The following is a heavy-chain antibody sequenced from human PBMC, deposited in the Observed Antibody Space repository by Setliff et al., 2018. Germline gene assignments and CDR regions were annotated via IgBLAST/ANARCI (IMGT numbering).Heavy chain of an antibody. Sequence: PSETLSLTCAVSGYSISSGYYWGWIRQPPGKGLEWIGSIYHSGSTYYNPSLKSRVTISVDTSKNQFSLKLSSVTAADTAAYYCARAPGRQDYHYMELWGKGTTVTVSS. V-gene: IGHV4-38-2*01. CDR1: GYSISSGYY. CDR2: IYHSGST. D-gene: IGHD2-15*01. CDR3: ARAPGRQDYHYMEL. J-gene: IGHJ6*03.